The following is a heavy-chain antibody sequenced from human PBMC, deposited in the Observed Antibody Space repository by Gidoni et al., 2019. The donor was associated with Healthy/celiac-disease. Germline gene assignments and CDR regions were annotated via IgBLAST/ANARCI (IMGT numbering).Heavy chain of an antibody. Sequence: QVQLVQSGAEVKKPGASVKVSCKASGYTFTSYAMHWVRQAPGQRLEWMGWINAGNGNTKYSQKFQGRVTITRDTSASTAYMELSSLRSEDTAVYYCARYKIGISSSDYGMDVWGQGTTVTVS. V-gene: IGHV1-3*01. CDR1: GYTFTSYA. CDR2: INAGNGNT. CDR3: ARYKIGISSSDYGMDV. D-gene: IGHD2-2*01. J-gene: IGHJ6*02.